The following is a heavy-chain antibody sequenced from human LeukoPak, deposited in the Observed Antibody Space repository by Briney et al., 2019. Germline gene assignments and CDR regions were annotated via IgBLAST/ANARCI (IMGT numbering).Heavy chain of an antibody. D-gene: IGHD2-2*01. Sequence: SETLSLTCAVSGYPINSAYYWVWVRQPPGKGLEWIGSLYHPDSTYYNPSLESRVTMSVDTSRNQFSLRLSFVTAADTAVYYCARQYDSYFYYYLDLWGTGTTVTVSS. CDR3: ARQYDSYFYYYLDL. J-gene: IGHJ6*03. V-gene: IGHV4-38-2*01. CDR1: GYPINSAYY. CDR2: LYHPDST.